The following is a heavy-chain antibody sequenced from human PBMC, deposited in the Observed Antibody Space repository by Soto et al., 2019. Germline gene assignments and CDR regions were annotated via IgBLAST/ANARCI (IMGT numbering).Heavy chain of an antibody. Sequence: PSETVSLTCTVSGGSISSGGYYWSWIRQHPGKGLEWIGYIYYSGSTYYNPSLKSRVTISVDTSKNQFSLKLSSVTAADTAVYYCARDRFCGGDCLYNWFDPWGQGTLVTVS. CDR1: GGSISSGGYY. D-gene: IGHD2-21*02. J-gene: IGHJ5*02. CDR3: ARDRFCGGDCLYNWFDP. CDR2: IYYSGST. V-gene: IGHV4-31*03.